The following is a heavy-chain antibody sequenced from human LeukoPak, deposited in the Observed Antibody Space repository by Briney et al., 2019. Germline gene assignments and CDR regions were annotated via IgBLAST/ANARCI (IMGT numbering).Heavy chain of an antibody. Sequence: GGSLRLSCAASGFTFSNYAMTWVRQAPGKGLEWVSSISGSGETTYYADSVKGRFTISRDNSKNTLYLQMNSLRAEDTAVYYCVSSLYDFWSGYYGFDYWGQGTLVTVSS. CDR1: GFTFSNYA. V-gene: IGHV3-23*01. CDR3: VSSLYDFWSGYYGFDY. J-gene: IGHJ4*02. D-gene: IGHD3-3*01. CDR2: ISGSGETT.